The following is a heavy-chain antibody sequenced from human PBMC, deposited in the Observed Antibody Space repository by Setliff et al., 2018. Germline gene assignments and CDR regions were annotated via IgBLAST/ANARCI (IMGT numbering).Heavy chain of an antibody. CDR2: LKPGDSGI. V-gene: IGHV5-51*01. D-gene: IGHD3-22*01. CDR1: GYSFTSNW. Sequence: PGESLKISCKGSGYSFTSNWIAWVRQMPGKGLEWMGILKPGDSGIRYSPSFQGQVTLSADTSIATAYLHWTSLKASDTAMYYCVRHPYYDSSGYYSYFDYWGQGALVTVSS. J-gene: IGHJ4*02. CDR3: VRHPYYDSSGYYSYFDY.